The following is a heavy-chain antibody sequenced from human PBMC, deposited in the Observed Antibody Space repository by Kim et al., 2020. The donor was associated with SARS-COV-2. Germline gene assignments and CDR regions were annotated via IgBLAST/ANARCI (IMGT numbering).Heavy chain of an antibody. CDR3: ARDLSLGRPGGFDY. CDR2: ISRNSDYI. V-gene: IGHV3-21*01. Sequence: GSLRLSCAASEFTFSRYSMNWVRQAPGKGLEWVSTISRNSDYIYYAESVEGRFTISRDNAKNSVYLQMNSLRVDDTAMYYCARDLSLGRPGGFDYWGQG. D-gene: IGHD3-10*01. CDR1: EFTFSRYS. J-gene: IGHJ4*02.